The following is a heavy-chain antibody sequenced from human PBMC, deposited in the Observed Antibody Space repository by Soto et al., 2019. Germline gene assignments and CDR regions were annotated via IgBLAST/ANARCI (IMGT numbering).Heavy chain of an antibody. D-gene: IGHD4-17*01. CDR1: GFTVSSNY. Sequence: PGGSLRLSCAASGFTVSSNYMSWVRQAPGKGLEWVSVIYSGGSTYYADSVKGRFTISRDNSKNTLYLQMNSLRAEDTAVYYCSTAAQFNYGGNSRSDYRGPGTIVTVSS. CDR2: IYSGGST. V-gene: IGHV3-53*01. CDR3: STAAQFNYGGNSRSDY. J-gene: IGHJ4*02.